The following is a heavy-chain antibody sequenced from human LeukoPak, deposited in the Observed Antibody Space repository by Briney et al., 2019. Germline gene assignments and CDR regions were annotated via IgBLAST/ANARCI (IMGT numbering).Heavy chain of an antibody. CDR3: TRGWGNSYGYGY. J-gene: IGHJ4*02. V-gene: IGHV3-74*01. Sequence: GGSLRLSCAASGFTFSSYWMHWVRQAPGKGLVWVSRINSDGSSTSYADSVKGRFTISRDNAKNTLYLQMNSLRAEDTALYYCTRGWGNSYGYGYWGQGTLVTVSS. CDR2: INSDGSST. CDR1: GFTFSSYW. D-gene: IGHD5-18*01.